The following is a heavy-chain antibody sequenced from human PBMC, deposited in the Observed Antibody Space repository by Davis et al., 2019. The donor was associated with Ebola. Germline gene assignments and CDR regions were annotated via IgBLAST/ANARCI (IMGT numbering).Heavy chain of an antibody. Sequence: PSETLSLTCAVYGGSFSGYYWSWIRQPPGKGLEWIGEINHSGSTNYNPSLKSRVTISVDTSKNQFSLKLSSVTAADTAVYYCARQPARVGYYYYMDVWGKGTTVTVSS. D-gene: IGHD1-26*01. V-gene: IGHV4-34*01. CDR2: INHSGST. CDR3: ARQPARVGYYYYMDV. J-gene: IGHJ6*03. CDR1: GGSFSGYY.